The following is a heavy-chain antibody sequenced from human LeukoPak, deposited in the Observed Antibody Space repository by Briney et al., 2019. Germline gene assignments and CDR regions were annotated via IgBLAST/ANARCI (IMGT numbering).Heavy chain of an antibody. Sequence: SETLSLTCTVSGGSISSGDYYWSWIRQPPGKGLEWIGYIYYSGNTYYNPSLKSRVTISVDTSKNQFSLKLSSVTAADTAVYYCVRELPAENYFDYWGQGALVTVSS. CDR2: IYYSGNT. CDR1: GGSISSGDYY. J-gene: IGHJ4*02. CDR3: VRELPAENYFDY. V-gene: IGHV4-30-4*01.